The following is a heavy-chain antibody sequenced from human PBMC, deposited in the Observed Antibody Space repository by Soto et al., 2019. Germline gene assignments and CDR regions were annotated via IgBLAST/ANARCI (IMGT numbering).Heavy chain of an antibody. CDR1: GFTFSIYD. CDR3: AKSLGFSYGPSYYFDY. CDR2: IGTAGDT. Sequence: PGGSLILSCAASGFTFSIYDMHWVRQARGKGLEWVSVIGTAGDTYYPDSVKGRFTISRDNSKNTLYLQMNSLRAEDTAVYYCAKSLGFSYGPSYYFDYWGQGTLVTVSS. V-gene: IGHV3-13*01. D-gene: IGHD5-18*01. J-gene: IGHJ4*02.